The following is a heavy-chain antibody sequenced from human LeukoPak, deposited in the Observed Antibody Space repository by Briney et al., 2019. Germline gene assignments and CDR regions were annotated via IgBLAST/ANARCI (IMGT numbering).Heavy chain of an antibody. CDR3: ARDQDGMATITD. CDR1: DGSISSYY. CDR2: IYYSGST. D-gene: IGHD5-24*01. Sequence: SETLSLTCTVSDGSISSYYWSWIRQPPGRGLEWIGYIYYSGSTNYNPSLKSRVTISVDTSKNQFSLKLSSVTAADTAVYYCARDQDGMATITDWGQGTLVTVSS. J-gene: IGHJ4*02. V-gene: IGHV4-59*01.